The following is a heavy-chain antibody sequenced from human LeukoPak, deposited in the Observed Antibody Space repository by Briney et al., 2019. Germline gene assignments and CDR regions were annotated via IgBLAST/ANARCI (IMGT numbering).Heavy chain of an antibody. J-gene: IGHJ4*02. D-gene: IGHD5-18*01. CDR3: ARDPDFGDTAMVPYDY. CDR1: GYTFTSYG. Sequence: GASVKVSCKASGYTFTSYGISRVRQAPGQGLEWMGWISAYNGNTSYAQKLQGRVTMTTDTSTSTAYMELRSLRSDDTAVYYCARDPDFGDTAMVPYDYWGQGTLVTVSS. V-gene: IGHV1-18*01. CDR2: ISAYNGNT.